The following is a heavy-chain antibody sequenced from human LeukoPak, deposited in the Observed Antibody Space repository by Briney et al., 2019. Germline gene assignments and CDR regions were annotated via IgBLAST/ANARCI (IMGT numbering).Heavy chain of an antibody. J-gene: IGHJ1*01. Sequence: GGALRHFSAGTGCYFSDYAMSWVRHATARGPEWVSGISGGGETFYADSVTGRFTLSRDDARNTVYLQMSSWSVEATAISYYSKANWVSNADAVCWVQGTQVTGSS. CDR1: GCYFSDYA. V-gene: IGHV3-23*01. CDR2: ISGGGET. CDR3: SKANWVSNADAVC. D-gene: IGHD1-1*01.